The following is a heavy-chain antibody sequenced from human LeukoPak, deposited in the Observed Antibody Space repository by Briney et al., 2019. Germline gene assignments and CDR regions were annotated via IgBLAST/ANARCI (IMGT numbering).Heavy chain of an antibody. J-gene: IGHJ4*02. CDR1: GFTFSSYG. Sequence: GGSLRLSCAASGFTFSSYGMHWVRQAPGKGLEWVAFIRYDGSNKYYADSVKGRFTISRDNSKNTLYLQMNSLRAEDTAVYYCASRVLYGSGSFAEGFWGQGTLVTVSS. CDR2: IRYDGSNK. CDR3: ASRVLYGSGSFAEGF. V-gene: IGHV3-30*02. D-gene: IGHD3-10*01.